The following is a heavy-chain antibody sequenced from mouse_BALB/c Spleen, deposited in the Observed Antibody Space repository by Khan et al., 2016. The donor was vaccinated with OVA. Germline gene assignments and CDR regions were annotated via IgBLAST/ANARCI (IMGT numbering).Heavy chain of an antibody. D-gene: IGHD1-1*02. CDR2: INTYTGEP. CDR1: GNTFTNYG. V-gene: IGHV9-3-1*01. J-gene: IGHJ4*01. CDR3: ARSPSFTYVIIY. Sequence: QIQLVQSGPELKKPGETVKISCKASGNTFTNYGMNWVKQSPGKGLKWMGWINTYTGEPTYADDFKGRFAFSLETSASTAYLQFNNLKNEDTATYICARSPSFTYVIIYWGQGTSVTVSS.